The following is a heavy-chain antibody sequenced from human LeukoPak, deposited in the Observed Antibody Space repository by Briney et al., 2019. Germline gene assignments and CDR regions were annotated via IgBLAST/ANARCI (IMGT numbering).Heavy chain of an antibody. Sequence: GGSLRLSCAASGFTFSSYSTNWVRHAPGKGREWGSSISSSSSYIYYADSVKGRFTISRDNAKNSLYLQMNSLRAEDTAVYYCARDVYSSGWYSSYYFDYWGQGTLVTVSS. CDR3: ARDVYSSGWYSSYYFDY. J-gene: IGHJ4*02. CDR1: GFTFSSYS. V-gene: IGHV3-21*01. D-gene: IGHD6-19*01. CDR2: ISSSSSYI.